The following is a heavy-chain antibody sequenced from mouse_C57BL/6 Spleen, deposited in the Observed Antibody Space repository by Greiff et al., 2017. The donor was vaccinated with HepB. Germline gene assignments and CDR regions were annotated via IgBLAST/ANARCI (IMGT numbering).Heavy chain of an antibody. Sequence: VQLQQPGTELVKPGASVKLSCKASGYTFTSYWMHWVKQRPGQGLEWIGNINPSNGGTNYNEKFKSKATLTVDKSSSTAYMQLSSLTSEDSAVYYCARSGLAYYYAMDYWGQGTSVTVSS. J-gene: IGHJ4*01. CDR2: INPSNGGT. V-gene: IGHV1-53*01. CDR3: ARSGLAYYYAMDY. CDR1: GYTFTSYW. D-gene: IGHD3-3*01.